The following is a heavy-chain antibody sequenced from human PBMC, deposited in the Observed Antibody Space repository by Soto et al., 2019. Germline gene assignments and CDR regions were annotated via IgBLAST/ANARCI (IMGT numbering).Heavy chain of an antibody. CDR3: ARDRTGPVPAYYYYYGMDV. V-gene: IGHV3-53*01. D-gene: IGHD2-2*01. CDR1: GFTVSSNY. J-gene: IGHJ6*02. CDR2: IYSGGST. Sequence: PGGSLRLSCAASGFTVSSNYMSWVRQAPGKGLEWVSVIYSGGSTYYADSVKGRFTISRDNSKNTLYLQMNSLRAEDTAVYYCARDRTGPVPAYYYYYGMDVWGQGTTVTVSS.